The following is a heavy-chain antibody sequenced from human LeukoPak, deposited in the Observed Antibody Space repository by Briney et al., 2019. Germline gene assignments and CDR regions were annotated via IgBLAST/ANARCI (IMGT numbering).Heavy chain of an antibody. D-gene: IGHD5-18*01. V-gene: IGHV1-18*01. CDR2: SSAYNGNT. Sequence: ASVKVSCKASGDSFTSFGISWVRQAPGQGLEWMGWSSAYNGNTNYVQKFQGRVTMTTDTSTSTAYMELRSLRSDDTAVFYCVRDLGVGTSMIFFDFWGQGTLVTVSS. CDR3: VRDLGVGTSMIFFDF. CDR1: GDSFTSFG. J-gene: IGHJ4*02.